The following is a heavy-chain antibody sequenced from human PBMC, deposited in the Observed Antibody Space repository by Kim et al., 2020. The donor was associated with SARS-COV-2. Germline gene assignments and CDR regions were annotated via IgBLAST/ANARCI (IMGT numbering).Heavy chain of an antibody. CDR1: GGSISCSSYY. J-gene: IGHJ5*02. Sequence: SETLSLTCTVSGGSISCSSYYWGWIRQPPGKGLEWIGSIYYSGSTYYNPSLKSRVTISVDTSKNQFSLKLSSVTAADTAVYYCARGLTMIVVVIPGGWFDPWGQGTLVTVSS. CDR3: ARGLTMIVVVIPGGWFDP. D-gene: IGHD3-22*01. V-gene: IGHV4-39*01. CDR2: IYYSGST.